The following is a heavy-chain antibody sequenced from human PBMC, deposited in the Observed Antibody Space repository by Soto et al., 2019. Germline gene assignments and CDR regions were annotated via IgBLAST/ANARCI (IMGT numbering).Heavy chain of an antibody. CDR3: ARPRDYSNYYYYGMDV. Sequence: SETLSLTCTVSDGSISRSAFYWGWIRQPPGKGLEWIGSVHYTGSTYYNPSLKSRVTISVDSSKNQFSLKLSSVTAADTAVYYCARPRDYSNYYYYGMDVWGQGTTVTVSS. D-gene: IGHD4-4*01. J-gene: IGHJ6*02. CDR2: VHYTGST. V-gene: IGHV4-39*01. CDR1: DGSISRSAFY.